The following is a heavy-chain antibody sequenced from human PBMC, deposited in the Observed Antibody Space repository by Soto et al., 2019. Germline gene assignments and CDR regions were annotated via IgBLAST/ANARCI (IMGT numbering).Heavy chain of an antibody. CDR3: TGSYYLFDY. CDR1: EFSVSSNY. J-gene: IGHJ4*02. V-gene: IGHV3-66*01. D-gene: IGHD3-10*01. CDR2: MFDRGDT. Sequence: GSLRLSCAPSEFSVSSNYMSWVRQAPGKGLEWVSVMFDRGDTNYADSVKGRFSISRDPGKNTLYLQMSNLRVEDTALYFCTGSYYLFDYWGQGT.